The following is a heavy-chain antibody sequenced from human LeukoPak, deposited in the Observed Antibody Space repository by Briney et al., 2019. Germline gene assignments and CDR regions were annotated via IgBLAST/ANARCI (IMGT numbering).Heavy chain of an antibody. CDR2: IYYSGST. Sequence: SETLSLTCTVSGGSISSSSYYWGWIRQPPGKGLEWIGSIYYSGSTYYNPSLKSRVTISVDTSKHQFSLKLSSVTAADTAVYYCARHATTLRFLGSMDVWGKGTTVTVSS. CDR1: GGSISSSSYY. V-gene: IGHV4-39*01. J-gene: IGHJ6*04. CDR3: ARHATTLRFLGSMDV. D-gene: IGHD3-3*01.